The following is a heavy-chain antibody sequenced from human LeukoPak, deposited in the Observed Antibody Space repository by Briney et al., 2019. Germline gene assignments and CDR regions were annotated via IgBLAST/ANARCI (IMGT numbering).Heavy chain of an antibody. D-gene: IGHD3-10*01. V-gene: IGHV3-7*03. J-gene: IGHJ6*02. CDR2: INHNGNVN. Sequence: GGSLRLSCAASGFTFSSYWMNWARQAPGKGLEWVASINHNGNVNYYVDSVKGRFTISRDNAKNSRYLQMNSLRAEDTAVYYCAREVLMWFGELLPPYYYYGMDVWGQGTTVTVSS. CDR3: AREVLMWFGELLPPYYYYGMDV. CDR1: GFTFSSYW.